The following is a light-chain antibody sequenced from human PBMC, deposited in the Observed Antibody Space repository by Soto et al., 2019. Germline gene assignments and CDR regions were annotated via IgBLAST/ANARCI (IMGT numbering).Light chain of an antibody. CDR2: EVT. J-gene: IGLJ1*01. V-gene: IGLV2-14*01. CDR3: SSYTNINTRACV. Sequence: QSVLTQPASVSGSPGQSITISCTGTSGDIGSYNRVSWYQQHPGKAPKLIIYEVTERPSGGSNRFSGSTSGNTASLTISGLQAEDEAEYYCSSYTNINTRACVFGTGTKLTVL. CDR1: SGDIGSYNR.